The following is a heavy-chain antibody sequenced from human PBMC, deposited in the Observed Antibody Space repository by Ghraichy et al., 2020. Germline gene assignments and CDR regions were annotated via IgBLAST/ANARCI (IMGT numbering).Heavy chain of an antibody. CDR1: GFSFSNYW. CDR2: IKQDGNEK. J-gene: IGHJ6*02. CDR3: ARPRQPYYYYAMDV. V-gene: IGHV3-7*01. D-gene: IGHD1-1*01. Sequence: GSLRLSCAASGFSFSNYWMTWVRQAPGKGLEWVANIKQDGNEKYCVDSVKGRFTISRDNAKNSLYLQMNSLRAEDTAVYYCARPRQPYYYYAMDVWGQGTTVTVSS.